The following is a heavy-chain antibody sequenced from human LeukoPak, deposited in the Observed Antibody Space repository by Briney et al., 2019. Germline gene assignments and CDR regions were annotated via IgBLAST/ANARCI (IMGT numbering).Heavy chain of an antibody. CDR1: GYTFTSYG. CDR3: ARDKKEAGDFWSGYNYYYMDV. V-gene: IGHV1-18*01. J-gene: IGHJ6*03. D-gene: IGHD3-3*01. Sequence: GASVKVSCKASGYTFTSYGISWVRQAPGQGLEWMGWISAYNGNTNYAQKLQGRVTMTTDTSTSTAYMELRRLRSDDTAVYYCARDKKEAGDFWSGYNYYYMDVWGKGTTVTVSS. CDR2: ISAYNGNT.